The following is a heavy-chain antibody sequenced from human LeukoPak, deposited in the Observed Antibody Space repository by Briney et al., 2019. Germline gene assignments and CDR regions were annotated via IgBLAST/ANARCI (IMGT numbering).Heavy chain of an antibody. CDR3: ARRRYYDGSGYLE. V-gene: IGHV4-39*01. CDR2: IYFSGRT. D-gene: IGHD3-22*01. Sequence: SGTLSLTCSVSGDSVSRSDSYWDWIRQPPGKGLEWIGTIYFSGRTYYSPSLKSRVTMSVDPSNNQFSLNLRSVTAADTAVYYCARRRYYDGSGYLEWGQGTLLSVSS. CDR1: GDSVSRSDSY. J-gene: IGHJ1*01.